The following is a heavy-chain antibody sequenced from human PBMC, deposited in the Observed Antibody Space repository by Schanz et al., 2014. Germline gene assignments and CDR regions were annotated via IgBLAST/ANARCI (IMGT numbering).Heavy chain of an antibody. Sequence: QVQLVQSGAEVKKPGASVKVSCKASGYTFISYGITWVRQAPGQGLEWMGWINGYNGHTLYAQKFQGRVTMTTDTSTSTSYMELTSLRFDDTVVYYCARDFSAYVGNYFDYWGQGTLVTVSS. J-gene: IGHJ4*02. D-gene: IGHD5-12*01. CDR1: GYTFISYG. CDR3: ARDFSAYVGNYFDY. V-gene: IGHV1-18*01. CDR2: INGYNGHT.